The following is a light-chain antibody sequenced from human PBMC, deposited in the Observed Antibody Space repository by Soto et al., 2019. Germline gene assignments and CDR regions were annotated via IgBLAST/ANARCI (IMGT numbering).Light chain of an antibody. CDR1: QSVSSN. Sequence: EIVMTQSPATLSVSPGERATLSCRASQSVSSNLAWYQQKPGQAPRPLIYGASTRATGIPARFSGSGSGTEFTLTISSLQSEDFVVYYCQQYNSWPPITFGQGTRLEIK. J-gene: IGKJ5*01. CDR2: GAS. CDR3: QQYNSWPPIT. V-gene: IGKV3-15*01.